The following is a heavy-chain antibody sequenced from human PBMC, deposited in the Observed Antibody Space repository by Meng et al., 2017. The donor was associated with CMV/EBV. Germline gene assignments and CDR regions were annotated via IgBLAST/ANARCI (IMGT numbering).Heavy chain of an antibody. CDR3: AKDGGGVITIFGVANPTGGFDP. D-gene: IGHD3-3*01. V-gene: IGHV3-23*01. CDR2: ISGSGGST. CDR1: GFTFSSYA. Sequence: GGSLRLSCAASGFTFSSYAMSWVRQAPGKGLEWVSAISGSGGSTYYADSVKGRFTISRDNSKNTLYLQMKSLRAEDTAVYYCAKDGGGVITIFGVANPTGGFDPWGQGTLVTVSS. J-gene: IGHJ5*02.